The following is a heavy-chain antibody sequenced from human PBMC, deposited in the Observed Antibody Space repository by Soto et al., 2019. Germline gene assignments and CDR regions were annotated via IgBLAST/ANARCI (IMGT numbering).Heavy chain of an antibody. J-gene: IGHJ5*02. CDR2: IYPGDSDT. CDR1: GYSFTSSW. V-gene: IGHV5-51*01. Sequence: PGESLKISCKASGYSFTSSWIGWVRQMPGKGPEWMGIIYPGDSDTRYIPSSQGQVTFSVDKSISTAYLQWSSLKASDTAMYFCARQGGTGWFDHWGQGTLVTVSS. D-gene: IGHD1-1*01. CDR3: ARQGGTGWFDH.